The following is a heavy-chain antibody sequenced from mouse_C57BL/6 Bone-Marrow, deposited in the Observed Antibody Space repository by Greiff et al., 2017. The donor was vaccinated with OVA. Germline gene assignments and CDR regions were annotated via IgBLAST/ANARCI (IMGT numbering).Heavy chain of an antibody. CDR3: SIYYYGSSYVEDWYFDV. D-gene: IGHD1-1*01. CDR2: IYPRSGNT. Sequence: QVQLQQSGAELARPGASVKLSCKASGYTFTSYGISWVKQRTGQGLEWIGEIYPRSGNTYYNEKFKGKATLTADKSSSTAYMELRSLTSEDSAVYFCSIYYYGSSYVEDWYFDVWGTGTTVTVSS. J-gene: IGHJ1*03. CDR1: GYTFTSYG. V-gene: IGHV1-81*01.